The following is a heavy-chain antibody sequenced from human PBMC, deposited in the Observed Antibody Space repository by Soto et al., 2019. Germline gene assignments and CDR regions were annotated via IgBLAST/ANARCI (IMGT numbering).Heavy chain of an antibody. J-gene: IGHJ4*02. CDR1: GFTFSVYS. CDR2: LGHDNSWT. Sequence: GGSLRLSCAASGFTFSVYSMNWFRRAPGKGLEWISYLGHDNSWTQYADSVKGRFTISRDNAKNSVSLQMDSLRAEDTAVYYCARVGASYSGLFYFDYWGQGTLVTVSS. D-gene: IGHD3-22*01. V-gene: IGHV3-48*01. CDR3: ARVGASYSGLFYFDY.